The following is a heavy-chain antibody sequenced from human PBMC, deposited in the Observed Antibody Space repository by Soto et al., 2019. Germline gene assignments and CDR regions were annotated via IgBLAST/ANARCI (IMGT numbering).Heavy chain of an antibody. D-gene: IGHD1-26*01. Sequence: ASVKVSCQASGYTFTSYGISWVRQAPGQGLEWMGWISAYNSNTNYAQKLQGRVTLTTDTSTSTAYMELRSLRSDDTAVYYCARRIVGADGNWFDPWGQGTLVTVSS. CDR3: ARRIVGADGNWFDP. CDR1: GYTFTSYG. V-gene: IGHV1-18*01. J-gene: IGHJ5*02. CDR2: ISAYNSNT.